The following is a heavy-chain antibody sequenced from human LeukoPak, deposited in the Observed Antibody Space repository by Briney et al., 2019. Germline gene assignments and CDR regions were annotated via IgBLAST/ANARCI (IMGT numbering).Heavy chain of an antibody. V-gene: IGHV3-30*02. Sequence: GGSLRLSCAASGFTFSSYGMHWVRQAPGKGLEWVAFIRYDGSNKYYADSVKGRFTISRDNSKNTLYLQMNSLRAEDTAVYYCAKCLGSGYYYYYCYYMDVWGKGTTVTVSS. D-gene: IGHD3-3*01. CDR1: GFTFSSYG. CDR3: AKCLGSGYYYYYCYYMDV. J-gene: IGHJ6*03. CDR2: IRYDGSNK.